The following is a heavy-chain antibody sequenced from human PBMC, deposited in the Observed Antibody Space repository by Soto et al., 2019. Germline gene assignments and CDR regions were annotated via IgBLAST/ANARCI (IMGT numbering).Heavy chain of an antibody. J-gene: IGHJ3*02. CDR1: GGSISSYY. Sequence: SETLSLTCTVSGGSISSYYWSWIRQPPGKGLEWIGYIYYSGSTNYNPSLKGRVTISVDTSKNQFSLKLSSVTAADTAVYYCARRYGLCFDICGQGTMVTVSS. V-gene: IGHV4-59*08. D-gene: IGHD3-10*01. CDR2: IYYSGST. CDR3: ARRYGLCFDI.